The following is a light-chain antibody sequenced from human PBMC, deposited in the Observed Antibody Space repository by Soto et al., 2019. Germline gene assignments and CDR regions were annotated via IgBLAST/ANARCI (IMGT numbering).Light chain of an antibody. CDR1: QSVSSN. CDR2: GAS. Sequence: EIVMTQSPATLSVSPGERATLSCRASQSVSSNLAWYQQKPGQAPRLLIYGASNRATGIPDRFSGSGPGKDFTHTFTRLPPEDFAIYYCQRYDSLRTFGQGTKVDIK. V-gene: IGKV3D-15*01. J-gene: IGKJ1*01. CDR3: QRYDSLRT.